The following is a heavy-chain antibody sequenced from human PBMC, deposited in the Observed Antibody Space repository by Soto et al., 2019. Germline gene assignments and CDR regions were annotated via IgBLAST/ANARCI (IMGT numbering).Heavy chain of an antibody. J-gene: IGHJ4*02. D-gene: IGHD2-21*02. Sequence: TLSLTCTVSGGSISSGDYYWSWIRQPPGKGLEWIGYIYYSGSTYYNPSLKSRVTISVDTSKNQFSLKLSFVTAADTAVYYCAGNIVVVTNNVFDYWGQGTLVTVSS. CDR2: IYYSGST. CDR1: GGSISSGDYY. V-gene: IGHV4-30-4*01. CDR3: AGNIVVVTNNVFDY.